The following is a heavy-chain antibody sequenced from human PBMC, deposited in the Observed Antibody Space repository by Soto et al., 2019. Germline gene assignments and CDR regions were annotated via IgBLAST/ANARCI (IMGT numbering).Heavy chain of an antibody. CDR1: GFTFSSYA. CDR3: ARHLGYCSSTSCFGMDV. D-gene: IGHD2-2*01. V-gene: IGHV3-30-3*01. Sequence: QVQLVESGGGVVQPGRSLRLSCAASGFTFSSYAMHWVRQAPGKGLEWVAVISYDGSNKYYADSVKGRFTISRDNSKNTLYLQMNSLRAEDTAVYYCARHLGYCSSTSCFGMDVWGQGTTVTVSS. J-gene: IGHJ6*02. CDR2: ISYDGSNK.